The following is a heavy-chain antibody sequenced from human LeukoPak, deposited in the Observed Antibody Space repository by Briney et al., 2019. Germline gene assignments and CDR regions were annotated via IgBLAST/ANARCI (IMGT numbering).Heavy chain of an antibody. V-gene: IGHV1-18*01. CDR3: ARDLTQWLVRLWGY. CDR2: ISAYNGNT. J-gene: IGHJ4*02. D-gene: IGHD6-19*01. Sequence: ASVKVSCKASGYTFTSYGISWVRQAPGQGLEWMGWISAYNGNTNYAQKLRGRVAMTTDTSTSTAYMELRSLRSDDTAVYYCARDLTQWLVRLWGYWGQGTLVTVSS. CDR1: GYTFTSYG.